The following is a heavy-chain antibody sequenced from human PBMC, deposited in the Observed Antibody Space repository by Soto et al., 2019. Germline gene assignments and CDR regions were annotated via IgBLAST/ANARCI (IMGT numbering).Heavy chain of an antibody. D-gene: IGHD6-13*01. J-gene: IGHJ6*02. CDR1: GDSISKYY. V-gene: IGHV4-59*01. CDR2: IYYSGST. CDR3: ASSNIAAAGFYYYGMDV. Sequence: SETLSLTCTVSGDSISKYYCSWIRQSPGKGLEWIGYIYYSGSTNYNPSLKSRVTISIDKSKNQFSLKLTSVTAADTAVYYCASSNIAAAGFYYYGMDVWGRGTTVTVSS.